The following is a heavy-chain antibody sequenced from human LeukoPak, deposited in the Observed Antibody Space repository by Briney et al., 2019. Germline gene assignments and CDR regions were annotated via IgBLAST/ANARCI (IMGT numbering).Heavy chain of an antibody. V-gene: IGHV3-23*01. D-gene: IGHD3-10*02. CDR2: ISGSGGST. CDR1: GFTFSSHA. Sequence: GGSLRLSCAASGFTFSSHAMSWVRQAPGKGLEWVSAISGSGGSTYYADSVKGRFTISRDNAKNSLYLQMNSLRAEDTAVYYCAELGITMIGGVWGKGTTVTISS. J-gene: IGHJ6*04. CDR3: AELGITMIGGV.